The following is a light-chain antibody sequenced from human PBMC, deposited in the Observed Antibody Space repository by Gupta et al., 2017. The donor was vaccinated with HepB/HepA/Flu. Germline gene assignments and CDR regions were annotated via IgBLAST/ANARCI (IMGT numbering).Light chain of an antibody. V-gene: IGKV1-6*01. CDR3: LQEYNNPRT. J-gene: IGKJ2*01. CDR1: QGIRND. CDR2: AAS. Sequence: AIQLTQYPTSLSASVGARVTITCRASQGIRNDLGRYQQKPGKAPKLLIYAASSLRSGVPSRFSGSGSGTDFTLTISSLQPEDFATYYCLQEYNNPRTFGQGTYLEVK.